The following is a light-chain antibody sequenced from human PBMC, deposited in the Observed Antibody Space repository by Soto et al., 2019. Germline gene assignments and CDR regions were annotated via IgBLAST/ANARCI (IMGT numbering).Light chain of an antibody. V-gene: IGLV7-46*01. CDR3: LLSYSGARV. J-gene: IGLJ3*02. Sequence: QSVVTQEPSLTVSPGGTVTLTCGSSTGPVTTGHYPYWFQHKPGQAPRTVIYDTNKKHSWTPARFSASLLGGKAALTLSGAQPEDEAEYYCLLSYSGARVFGGGTQLTVL. CDR1: TGPVTTGHY. CDR2: DTN.